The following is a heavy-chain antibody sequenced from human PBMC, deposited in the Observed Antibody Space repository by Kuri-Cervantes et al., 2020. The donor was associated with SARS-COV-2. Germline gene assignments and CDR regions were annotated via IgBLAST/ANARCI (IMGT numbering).Heavy chain of an antibody. V-gene: IGHV3-66*01. J-gene: IGHJ5*02. D-gene: IGHD3-10*01. Sequence: GESLKISCAASGFTVSSNYMSWVRQAPGKGLEWVSVIYSGGSTYYADSVKGRFTISRDNSKNTLYLQMNSLRAEDTAVYYCARDGSVLLWFGELSTNWFDPWGQGTRVTGAS. CDR2: IYSGGST. CDR1: GFTVSSNY. CDR3: ARDGSVLLWFGELSTNWFDP.